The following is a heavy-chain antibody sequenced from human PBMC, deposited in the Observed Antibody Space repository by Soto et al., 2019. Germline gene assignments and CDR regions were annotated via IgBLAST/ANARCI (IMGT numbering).Heavy chain of an antibody. CDR3: AKDKGGRYCSRTSCLYSFDY. V-gene: IGHV3-23*01. CDR1: GFPFSTYS. J-gene: IGHJ4*02. Sequence: GGSLRLSCPASGFPFSTYSMSWVRQAPGKGLERVSTISDSGSTYYADSVKGRFTISRDNSKNTLYLEMNSLRAEDTAVYYCAKDKGGRYCSRTSCLYSFDYWGQGTLVTVSS. D-gene: IGHD2-2*01. CDR2: ISDSGST.